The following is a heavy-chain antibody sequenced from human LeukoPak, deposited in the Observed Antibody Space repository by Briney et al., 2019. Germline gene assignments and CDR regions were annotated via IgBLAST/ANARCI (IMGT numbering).Heavy chain of an antibody. V-gene: IGHV1-2*02. J-gene: IGHJ4*02. CDR2: INPNSGGT. Sequence: ASVKVPCKTPGYTFTDYYMHWVRQAPGQGLEWMGWINPNSGGTKYAQKFQGRVTMTRDTSISTAYMELNSPTSDDTAVYYCARGSALKDGYKSPSDYWGQGTLVTVSS. D-gene: IGHD5-24*01. CDR1: GYTFTDYY. CDR3: ARGSALKDGYKSPSDY.